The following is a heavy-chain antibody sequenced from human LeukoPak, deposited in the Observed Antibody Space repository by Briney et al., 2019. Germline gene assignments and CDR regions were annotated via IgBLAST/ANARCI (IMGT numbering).Heavy chain of an antibody. CDR2: INHSGST. Sequence: SETLSLTCAVYGGSFSGYYWSWIRQPPGKGLGWIGEINHSGSTNYNPSLKSRVTISVDTSKNQFSLKLSSVTAADTAVYYCASRGVDIVVVPAATYNWFDPWGQGTLVTVSS. CDR1: GGSFSGYY. D-gene: IGHD2-2*03. V-gene: IGHV4-34*01. J-gene: IGHJ5*02. CDR3: ASRGVDIVVVPAATYNWFDP.